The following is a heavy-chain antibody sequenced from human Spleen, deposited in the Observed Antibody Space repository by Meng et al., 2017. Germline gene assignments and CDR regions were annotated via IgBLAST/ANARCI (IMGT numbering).Heavy chain of an antibody. V-gene: IGHV3-23*01. Sequence: GESLKISCAASGFNFSSYAMSWVRQAPGKGLEWVSGLSGSGDITYYADSVEGRFTISRDKSTNTLYLLLNTLTVEDTAVYYCAKSPNWGSIPYFFDYWGQGTLVTVSS. CDR1: GFNFSSYA. CDR3: AKSPNWGSIPYFFDY. J-gene: IGHJ4*02. CDR2: LSGSGDIT. D-gene: IGHD7-27*01.